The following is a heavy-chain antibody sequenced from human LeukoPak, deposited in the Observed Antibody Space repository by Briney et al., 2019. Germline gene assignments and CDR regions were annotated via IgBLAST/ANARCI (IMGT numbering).Heavy chain of an antibody. J-gene: IGHJ4*02. Sequence: GGSLRLSCAASGFTFSTYNMNWIRQAPGKGLEWVSSITTGSTDIYYADSLKGRFTISRDDAKNSVYLQMNSLRVEDTAVYYCGRDLPGVPIDHWGQGILVTVSS. CDR1: GFTFSTYN. CDR3: GRDLPGVPIDH. CDR2: ITTGSTDI. D-gene: IGHD7-27*01. V-gene: IGHV3-21*06.